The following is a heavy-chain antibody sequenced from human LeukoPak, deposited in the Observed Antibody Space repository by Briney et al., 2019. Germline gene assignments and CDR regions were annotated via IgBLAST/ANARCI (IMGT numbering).Heavy chain of an antibody. D-gene: IGHD3-3*01. V-gene: IGHV4-59*08. J-gene: IGHJ4*02. Sequence: SSETLSLTCTVSGGSISSYYWSWIRQPPGKGLEWIGYIYYSGSTNYNPSLKSRVTISVDTSKNQFSLKLSSVTTADTAVYYCARQTYYDFWSGYSDYWGQGTLVTVSS. CDR1: GGSISSYY. CDR2: IYYSGST. CDR3: ARQTYYDFWSGYSDY.